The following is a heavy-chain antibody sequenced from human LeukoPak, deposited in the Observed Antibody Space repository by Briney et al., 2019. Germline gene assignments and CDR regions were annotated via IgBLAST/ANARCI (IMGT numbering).Heavy chain of an antibody. J-gene: IGHJ4*02. CDR3: ANGEMARSPAVFRN. CDR2: ISGSDGST. D-gene: IGHD5-24*01. CDR1: VFTFSSYA. Sequence: GGSLRLSCAASVFTFSSYAMSWVRQAPGKGLEWVSAISGSDGSTYYADSVKGRFTISRDNSKNTLYLQMNSLRAEDTAVYYCANGEMARSPAVFRNWGQGTLVTVSS. V-gene: IGHV3-23*01.